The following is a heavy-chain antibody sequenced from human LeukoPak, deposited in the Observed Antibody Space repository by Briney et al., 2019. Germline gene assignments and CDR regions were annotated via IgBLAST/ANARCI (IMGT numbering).Heavy chain of an antibody. CDR1: GGSFSVYY. CDR2: INHSGST. V-gene: IGHV4-34*01. CDR3: ERGVADFWSGYRASYFDY. J-gene: IGHJ4*02. D-gene: IGHD3-3*01. Sequence: SETLSLTCAVYGGSFSVYYWSWIRQPPGKGLEWIGEINHSGSTNYNPSLKSRVTISVDTSKNQFSLKLSSVTAADTAVYYCERGVADFWSGYRASYFDYWGQGTLVTVSS.